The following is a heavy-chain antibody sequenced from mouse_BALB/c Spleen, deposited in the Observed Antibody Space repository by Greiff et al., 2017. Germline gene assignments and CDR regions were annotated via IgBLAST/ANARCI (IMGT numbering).Heavy chain of an antibody. Sequence: QVQLKQSAAELARPGASVKMSCKASGYTFTSYTMHWVKQRPGQGLEWIGYINPSSGYTEYNQKFKDKTTLTADKSSSTAYMQLSSLTSEDSAVYYCAPLLRLRGAMDYWGQGTSVTVSS. CDR3: APLLRLRGAMDY. J-gene: IGHJ4*01. D-gene: IGHD1-2*01. CDR1: GYTFTSYT. V-gene: IGHV1-4*02. CDR2: INPSSGYT.